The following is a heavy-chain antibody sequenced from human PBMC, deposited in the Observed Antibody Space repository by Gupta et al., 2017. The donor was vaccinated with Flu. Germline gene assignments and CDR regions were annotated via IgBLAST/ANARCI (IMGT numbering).Heavy chain of an antibody. CDR1: GYTFTSYD. V-gene: IGHV1-8*01. CDR2: MNTNSGNT. J-gene: IGHJ5*02. CDR3: ARGVLVLPASIRANWLAP. Sequence: QVQLVQSGAEVKKPGASVKVSCKASGYTFTSYDINWVRQATGQGLELMGGMNTNSGNTGYAPKYQGRVTMTRNTSIRTADRELRILRSEETAVYDGARGVLVLPASIRANWLAPGVQGTIVTVCS. D-gene: IGHD2-2*02.